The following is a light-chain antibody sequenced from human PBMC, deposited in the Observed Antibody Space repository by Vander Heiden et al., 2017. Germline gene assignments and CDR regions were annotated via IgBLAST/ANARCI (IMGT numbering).Light chain of an antibody. CDR3: QQYDTYVT. Sequence: DIQMTQSPSTLSASVGDRVTISCRASQSVGDWLAWYQQKPGKAPKLLIYKASSLESGVPSRFSGSGSGTEFTLTISSLQRDDFATYYCQQYDTYVTFGPGTRVELK. J-gene: IGKJ3*01. CDR2: KAS. V-gene: IGKV1-5*03. CDR1: QSVGDW.